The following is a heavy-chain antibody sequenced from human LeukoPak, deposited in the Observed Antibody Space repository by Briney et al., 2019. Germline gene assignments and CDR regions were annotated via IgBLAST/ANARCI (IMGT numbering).Heavy chain of an antibody. V-gene: IGHV3-64*03. CDR1: GFTFSTYA. D-gene: IGHD5-12*01. J-gene: IGHJ4*02. Sequence: GGSLRLSCSASGFTFSTYAMNWVRQAPGKGLEYVSGINNDGGDTYYAASVKGRFTISRDNSKNTLYIQVSSLIHEDTAVYYCVKVMVGATIDYWGQGTLVTVSS. CDR2: INNDGGDT. CDR3: VKVMVGATIDY.